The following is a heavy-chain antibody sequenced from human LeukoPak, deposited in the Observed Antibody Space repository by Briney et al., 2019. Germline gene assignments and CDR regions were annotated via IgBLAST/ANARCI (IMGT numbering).Heavy chain of an antibody. CDR3: AKGLLRFLEWSAFDY. CDR1: GFTFSSYG. J-gene: IGHJ4*02. V-gene: IGHV3-30*02. Sequence: PGGSLRLSCAASGFTFSSYGLHWVRQAPGKGLEWVAFIRYDGNNKYYADSVKGRFTISRDNSKNTLYLQMNSLRGEDTAVYYCAKGLLRFLEWSAFDYWGQGALVTVSS. D-gene: IGHD3-3*01. CDR2: IRYDGNNK.